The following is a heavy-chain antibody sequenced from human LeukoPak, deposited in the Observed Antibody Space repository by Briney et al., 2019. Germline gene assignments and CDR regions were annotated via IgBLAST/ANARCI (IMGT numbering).Heavy chain of an antibody. J-gene: IGHJ4*02. D-gene: IGHD1/OR15-1a*01. CDR3: AKEAGTGYYFDY. V-gene: IGHV3-7*03. CDR1: GFTLSSYW. Sequence: PGGSLRLSCAASGFTLSSYWMSWVRQAPGKGLEWVANIKEDGSEKYYVDSVKGRFTISRDNAKNSLYLQTNSLTAEDTAVYYCAKEAGTGYYFDYWGQGTLVTVSS. CDR2: IKEDGSEK.